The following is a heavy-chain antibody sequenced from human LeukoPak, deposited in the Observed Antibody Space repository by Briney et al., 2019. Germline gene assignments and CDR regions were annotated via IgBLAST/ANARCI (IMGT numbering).Heavy chain of an antibody. J-gene: IGHJ4*02. V-gene: IGHV3-30*02. Sequence: GRSLRLSCAASGFTFSSYGMHWVRQAPGKGLEWVAFIRYDGSNKYYADSVKGRFTISRDNSKNTLYLQMNSLGAEDTAVYYCAKDIFPGWIQLWLPFDYWGQGTLVTVSS. CDR1: GFTFSSYG. CDR3: AKDIFPGWIQLWLPFDY. D-gene: IGHD5-18*01. CDR2: IRYDGSNK.